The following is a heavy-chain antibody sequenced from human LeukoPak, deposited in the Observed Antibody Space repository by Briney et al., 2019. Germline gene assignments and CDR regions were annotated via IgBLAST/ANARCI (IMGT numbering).Heavy chain of an antibody. J-gene: IGHJ6*02. CDR3: ASAHSDFWSGYYSHYGMDV. D-gene: IGHD3-3*01. Sequence: GASVKVSCKASGYTFTGYYMHWVRQAPGQGLEWMGWINPNSGGTNYAQKFQGRVTMTRDTSISTAYMELSRLRSDDTAVYYCASAHSDFWSGYYSHYGMDVWGQGTTVTVSS. CDR1: GYTFTGYY. V-gene: IGHV1-2*02. CDR2: INPNSGGT.